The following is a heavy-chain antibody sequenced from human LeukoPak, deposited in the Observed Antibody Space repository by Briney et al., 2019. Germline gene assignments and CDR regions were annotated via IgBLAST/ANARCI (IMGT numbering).Heavy chain of an antibody. V-gene: IGHV1-24*01. J-gene: IGHJ3*02. Sequence: ASVKVSCKVSGYTLTELSMHWVRQAPGKGLKWMGGFDPEDGETIYAQKFQGRVTMTEDTSTDTAYMELSSLRSEDTAVYYCATDSRRAYYDFWSGYFRRAFDIWGQGTMVTVSS. CDR3: ATDSRRAYYDFWSGYFRRAFDI. CDR1: GYTLTELS. D-gene: IGHD3-3*01. CDR2: FDPEDGET.